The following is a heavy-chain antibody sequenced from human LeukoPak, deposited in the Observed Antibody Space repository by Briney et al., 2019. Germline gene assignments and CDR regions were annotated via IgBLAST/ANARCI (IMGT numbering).Heavy chain of an antibody. J-gene: IGHJ4*02. Sequence: SETLSLTCAVSGGSISSGGYSWSWIRQPPGKGLEWIGYIYYSGSTNYNPSLKSRVTISVDTSKNQFSLKLSSVTAADTAVYYCAREDCTNGVCYVGYWGQGTLVTVSS. V-gene: IGHV4-61*08. D-gene: IGHD2-8*01. CDR3: AREDCTNGVCYVGY. CDR2: IYYSGST. CDR1: GGSISSGGYS.